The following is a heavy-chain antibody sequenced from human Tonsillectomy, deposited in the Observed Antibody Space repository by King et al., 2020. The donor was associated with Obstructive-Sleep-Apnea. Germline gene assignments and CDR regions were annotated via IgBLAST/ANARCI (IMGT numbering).Heavy chain of an antibody. D-gene: IGHD3-22*01. CDR1: GFSLTNARLG. V-gene: IGHV2-26*01. CDR2: IFSNDEK. J-gene: IGHJ3*02. Sequence: VTLKESGPVLVKPTETLTLTCTVSGFSLTNARLGVSWIRQPPGKALEWLSHIFSNDEKSYSTSLKRTLTIAKDTSQSQVVLTMTNMDPVDTATYYCARLTMTDDAFDIWGQGTMVTVSS. CDR3: ARLTMTDDAFDI.